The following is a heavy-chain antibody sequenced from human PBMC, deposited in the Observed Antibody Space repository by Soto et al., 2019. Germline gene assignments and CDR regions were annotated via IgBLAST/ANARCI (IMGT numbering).Heavy chain of an antibody. CDR1: RFTFSSYG. CDR2: LSGDGDIT. Sequence: EVQLLESGGGLVQPGGSLRLSCAASRFTFSSYGMSWVRQAPGKGLEWVSSLSGDGDITYYADSVKGRFTVSRDNSKNTLYLQMSSLRSDDTAVYYCARGQDDYGDSDIWFDPWGQGTLVTVSS. J-gene: IGHJ5*02. D-gene: IGHD4-17*01. CDR3: ARGQDDYGDSDIWFDP. V-gene: IGHV3-23*01.